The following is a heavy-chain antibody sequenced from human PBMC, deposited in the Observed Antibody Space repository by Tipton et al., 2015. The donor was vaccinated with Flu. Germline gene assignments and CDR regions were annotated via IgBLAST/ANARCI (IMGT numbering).Heavy chain of an antibody. J-gene: IGHJ4*02. V-gene: IGHV4-4*07. CDR3: ARQPRLRVRFLEWLSSYFDY. D-gene: IGHD3-3*01. Sequence: TLSLTCTVSGGSISSYYWSWIRQPAGKGLEWIGRIYTSGSTNYNPSLKSRVTMSVDTSKNQFSLKLSSVTAADTAVYYCARQPRLRVRFLEWLSSYFDYWGQGTLVTVSS. CDR2: IYTSGST. CDR1: GGSISSYY.